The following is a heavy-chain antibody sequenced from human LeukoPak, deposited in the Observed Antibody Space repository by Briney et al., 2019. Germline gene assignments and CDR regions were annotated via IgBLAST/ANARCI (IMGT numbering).Heavy chain of an antibody. CDR2: LSGEGSTT. Sequence: PGGSLRLSCAASEFPFSSHWMYWVRQAPGKGLVWVARLSGEGSTTRHADSVKGRFTISRDNAKSTLYLQMDSLRVEDTALYYCARGMAASRSVAIDLWGRGTLVVVSS. CDR3: ARGMAASRSVAIDL. D-gene: IGHD5-24*01. CDR1: EFPFSSHW. V-gene: IGHV3-74*01. J-gene: IGHJ4*02.